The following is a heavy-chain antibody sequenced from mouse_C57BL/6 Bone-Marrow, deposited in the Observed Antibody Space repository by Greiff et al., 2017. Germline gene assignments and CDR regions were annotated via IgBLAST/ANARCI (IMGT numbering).Heavy chain of an antibody. CDR1: GYTFTSYW. CDR3: AREGFYYGSSYAMDY. CDR2: IYPGSGST. J-gene: IGHJ4*01. V-gene: IGHV1-55*01. Sequence: QVQLQQPGAELVKPGASVPMSCKASGYTFTSYWITWVKQRPGQGLEWIGDIYPGSGSTNYNEKFKSKATLSVDTSSSTAYMQLSSLTSEDSAVYYCAREGFYYGSSYAMDYWGQGTSVTVSS. D-gene: IGHD1-1*01.